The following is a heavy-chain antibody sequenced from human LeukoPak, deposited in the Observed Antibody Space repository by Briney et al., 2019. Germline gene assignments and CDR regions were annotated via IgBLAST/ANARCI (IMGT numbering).Heavy chain of an antibody. Sequence: GGSLRLSCAASGFTFISYWMSWVRQAPGKGLEWVANIKQDGSGKYYVDSVKGRFTISIDNAKNSLYLQMNSLRAEDTAVYYCARERANWGLGYYFVYWGQGTLVTVSS. CDR1: GFTFISYW. D-gene: IGHD7-27*01. CDR3: ARERANWGLGYYFVY. J-gene: IGHJ4*02. CDR2: IKQDGSGK. V-gene: IGHV3-7*01.